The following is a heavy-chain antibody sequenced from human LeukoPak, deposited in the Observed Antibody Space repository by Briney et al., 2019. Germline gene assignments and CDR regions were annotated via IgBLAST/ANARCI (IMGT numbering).Heavy chain of an antibody. CDR1: GFTVSSNY. Sequence: GGSLRLSCAASGFTVSSNYMSWVRQAPGKGLEWISVIYSGGSTYYADSVKGRFTISRDNSKNTLYLQMNSLRAEDTAVYYCARDRDCSSTSCYSDAFDIWGQGTMVTVSS. J-gene: IGHJ3*02. D-gene: IGHD2-2*02. V-gene: IGHV3-53*01. CDR3: ARDRDCSSTSCYSDAFDI. CDR2: IYSGGST.